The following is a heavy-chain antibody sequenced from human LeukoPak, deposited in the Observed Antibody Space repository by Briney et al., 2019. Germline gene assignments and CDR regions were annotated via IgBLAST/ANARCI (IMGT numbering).Heavy chain of an antibody. CDR3: ARHYYDTSVYFPYYFDS. J-gene: IGHJ4*02. D-gene: IGHD3-22*01. V-gene: IGHV4-39*01. CDR2: MYYSDSGNI. CDR1: GGSIISVSYY. Sequence: SETLSLTCTVSGGSIISVSYYWGWIRQPPGKGLEWIGSMYYSDSGNIYYNPSLKNRVTISVDTSKDQFSLKLSSVTAADTAVYYCARHYYDTSVYFPYYFDSWGQGTLVTVSS.